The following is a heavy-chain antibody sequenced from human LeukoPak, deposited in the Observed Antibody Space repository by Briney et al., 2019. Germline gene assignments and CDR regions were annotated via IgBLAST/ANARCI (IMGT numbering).Heavy chain of an antibody. V-gene: IGHV1-2*02. J-gene: IGHJ5*02. CDR1: GYTFTGYY. D-gene: IGHD4-17*01. CDR2: INPNSGGT. CDR3: ARGGDYGDFTGGWFDP. Sequence: ASVKVSCKASGYTFTGYYMHWVRQAPGQGLEWMGWINPNSGGTNYAQKFQGRVTMTRDTSISTAYMELSRLRSDDTAVYYCARGGDYGDFTGGWFDPWGQGTLITVSS.